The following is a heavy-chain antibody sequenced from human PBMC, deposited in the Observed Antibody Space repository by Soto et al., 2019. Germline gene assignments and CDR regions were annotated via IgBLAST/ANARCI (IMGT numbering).Heavy chain of an antibody. CDR3: ARDLSLYGSGSNYYYYGMDV. CDR2: IYYSGST. CDR1: GGSISSYY. D-gene: IGHD3-10*01. J-gene: IGHJ6*02. V-gene: IGHV4-59*01. Sequence: PSETLSLTCTVSGGSISSYYWSWIRQPPGKGLEWIGYIYYSGSTNYNPSLKSRVTISVDTSKNQFSLKLSFVTAADTAVYYCARDLSLYGSGSNYYYYGMDVSGPGTTVTV.